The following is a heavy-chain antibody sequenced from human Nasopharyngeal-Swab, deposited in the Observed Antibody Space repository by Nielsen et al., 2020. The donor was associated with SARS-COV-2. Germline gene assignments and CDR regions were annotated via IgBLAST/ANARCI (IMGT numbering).Heavy chain of an antibody. CDR1: GYTLTELS. CDR2: FDPETDET. J-gene: IGHJ4*02. Sequence: ASVKVSCKVSGYTLTELSIHWVRQAPGKGLEWMGGFDPETDETLYAQKFQGRVTMTQDTSTDAAYMKVNRLRSEDTAIYYCVTGLQQYRLQFDSWGQGTLVTVSS. D-gene: IGHD1-1*01. CDR3: VTGLQQYRLQFDS. V-gene: IGHV1-24*01.